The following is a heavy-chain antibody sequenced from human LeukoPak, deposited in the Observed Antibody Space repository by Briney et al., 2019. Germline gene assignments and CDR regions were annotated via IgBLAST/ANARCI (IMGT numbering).Heavy chain of an antibody. CDR2: ISGSGGST. D-gene: IGHD3-16*01. Sequence: GGSLRLSCAASGFTFSNSAMSWVRQAPGKGLEWVSAISGSGGSTYYADSVKSRFTISRDNSKNTVYLQMNSLRADDTAVYYCAKAPGGIVGYWGQGTLVTVSS. J-gene: IGHJ4*02. CDR3: AKAPGGIVGY. CDR1: GFTFSNSA. V-gene: IGHV3-23*01.